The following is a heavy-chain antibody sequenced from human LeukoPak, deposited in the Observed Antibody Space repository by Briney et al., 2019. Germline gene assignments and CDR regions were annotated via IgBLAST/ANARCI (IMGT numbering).Heavy chain of an antibody. J-gene: IGHJ6*04. D-gene: IGHD6-19*01. CDR3: ARGLRQGSAWSWGPKEKSYQYMDV. CDR1: GGSFSSHY. CDR2: INPRGST. V-gene: IGHV4-34*01. Sequence: SETLSLTCGVSGGSFSSHYWTWIRQLLGKGLEWIGEINPRGSTNYNPSLESRVTVSADTSRNQLSLSLTSVTAADSAVYFCARGLRQGSAWSWGPKEKSYQYMDVWGTGTTVIVSS.